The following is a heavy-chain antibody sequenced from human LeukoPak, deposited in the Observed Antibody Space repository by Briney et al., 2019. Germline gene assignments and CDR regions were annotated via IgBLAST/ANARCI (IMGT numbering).Heavy chain of an antibody. Sequence: GGSLRLSCAASGFTVSSNYMSWVRQAPGKGLEWVSVIYSGGSTYYADSVKGRFTISRDNSKNTLYLQMNSLRAEDTAVYYCARHDSSGYPEYYFDYWGQGTLVTVSS. CDR1: GFTVSSNY. D-gene: IGHD3-22*01. CDR3: ARHDSSGYPEYYFDY. V-gene: IGHV3-66*04. J-gene: IGHJ4*02. CDR2: IYSGGST.